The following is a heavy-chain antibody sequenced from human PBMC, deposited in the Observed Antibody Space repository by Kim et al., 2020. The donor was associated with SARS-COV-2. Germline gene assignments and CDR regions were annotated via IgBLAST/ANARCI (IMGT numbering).Heavy chain of an antibody. V-gene: IGHV3-7*03. CDR2: IKQDGSKK. CDR3: ARFDYGDQTLYYYGMDV. D-gene: IGHD4-17*01. Sequence: GGSLRLSCAASGFTFSSYGMSWVRQAPGKGLEWVANIKQDGSKKYYVDSVKGRFTISRDNAKNSLYLQMNSLRAEDTAVYYCARFDYGDQTLYYYGMDVWGQGTTVTVSS. J-gene: IGHJ6*02. CDR1: GFTFSSYG.